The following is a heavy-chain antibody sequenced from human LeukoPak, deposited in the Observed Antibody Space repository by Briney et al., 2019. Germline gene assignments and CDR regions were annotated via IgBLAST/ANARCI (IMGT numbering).Heavy chain of an antibody. J-gene: IGHJ4*02. V-gene: IGHV1-69*13. CDR2: IIPIFGTA. Sequence: ASVQVSCQASGGTFSSYAISWVRQAPGQGLEWMGGIIPIFGTANYAQKFQGRVTITADESTSTAYMELSSLRSEDTAVYYCATDPTKDTLNDYWGQGTLVTVSS. CDR1: GGTFSSYA. D-gene: IGHD2-15*01. CDR3: ATDPTKDTLNDY.